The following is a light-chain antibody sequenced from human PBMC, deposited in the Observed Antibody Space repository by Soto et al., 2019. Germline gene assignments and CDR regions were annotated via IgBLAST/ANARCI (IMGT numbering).Light chain of an antibody. V-gene: IGKV1-8*01. CDR3: QQYYSYHVT. CDR1: QGISSY. J-gene: IGKJ1*01. CDR2: AAS. Sequence: AIRMTQSPSSFSASTGDRVTITCRARQGISSYLACYQQKPGKAPKLLSYAASTLQSGVPSRFSGSGSGTDFTLTISCLQSEDFATYYCQQYYSYHVTFGPGTKVEIK.